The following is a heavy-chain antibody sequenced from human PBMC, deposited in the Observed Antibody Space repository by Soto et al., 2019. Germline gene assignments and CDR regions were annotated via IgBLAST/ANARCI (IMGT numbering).Heavy chain of an antibody. CDR1: GGSFSGYY. Sequence: SETLSLTCAVYGGSFSGYYWSWIRQPPGKGLEWIGEINHSGSTNYNPSLKSRVTISVDTSKNQFSRKLSSVTGADTAVYYCARSRLRNYYYYYGMDVWGQGTTVTVSS. D-gene: IGHD4-17*01. V-gene: IGHV4-34*01. J-gene: IGHJ6*02. CDR2: INHSGST. CDR3: ARSRLRNYYYYYGMDV.